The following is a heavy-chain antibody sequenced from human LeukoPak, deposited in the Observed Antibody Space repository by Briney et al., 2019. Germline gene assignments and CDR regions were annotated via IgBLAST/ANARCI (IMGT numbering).Heavy chain of an antibody. CDR2: IYYTVST. CDR1: VGSISSYY. V-gene: IGHV4-59*01. Sequence: PSETLSLTCTVSVGSISSYYWSCIRHPPGKGLEWIGYIYYTVSTNYSPSLKSRVNISVDTSKNQFSLKLRSVTAADTAVYYCARISSSNWYNERGAFDVWGQGTMVTVSS. D-gene: IGHD6-13*01. J-gene: IGHJ3*01. CDR3: ARISSSNWYNERGAFDV.